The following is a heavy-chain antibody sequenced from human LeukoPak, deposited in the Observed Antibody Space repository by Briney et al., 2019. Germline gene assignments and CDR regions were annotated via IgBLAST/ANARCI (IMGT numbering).Heavy chain of an antibody. Sequence: ASVKLSFKASGYTFTIYGINWVRQAPGQGPEWMGWISAYNGNTRYAQNLQGRVTMTTDTSTSTAYMDLRSLRSDDTAVYYCTRDLPYSSSWESIDYWGQGTLVTVSS. D-gene: IGHD6-13*01. CDR2: ISAYNGNT. J-gene: IGHJ4*02. CDR3: TRDLPYSSSWESIDY. V-gene: IGHV1-18*01. CDR1: GYTFTIYG.